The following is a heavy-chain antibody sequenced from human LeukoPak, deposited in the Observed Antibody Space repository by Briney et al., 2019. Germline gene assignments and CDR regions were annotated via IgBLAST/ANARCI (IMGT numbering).Heavy chain of an antibody. CDR3: ATLYGRDY. J-gene: IGHJ4*02. CDR2: IGPSGVNI. Sequence: GGSLRLSCAASGLTFSSYEMNWVRQAPGKGLEWVSYIGPSGVNIYYADSVRGLFTISRDNAKSSVYLQMNSLTAEDTAIYYCATLYGRDYWGQGTPVTVSS. V-gene: IGHV3-48*03. CDR1: GLTFSSYE. D-gene: IGHD4-17*01.